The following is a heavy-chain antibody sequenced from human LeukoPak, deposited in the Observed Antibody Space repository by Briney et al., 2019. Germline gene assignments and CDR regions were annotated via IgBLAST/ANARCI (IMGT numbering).Heavy chain of an antibody. Sequence: SETLSLTCIVSGGSISGYYWSWIRQPAGKGLEWIGRIYSSGSTNDNPSLRSRVTMSVDTSKIQFSLRLSSVTAADTAVYYCARAIVGEPRGAFDIWGQGTMVTVSS. CDR1: GGSISGYY. D-gene: IGHD1-26*01. J-gene: IGHJ3*02. CDR2: IYSSGST. V-gene: IGHV4-4*07. CDR3: ARAIVGEPRGAFDI.